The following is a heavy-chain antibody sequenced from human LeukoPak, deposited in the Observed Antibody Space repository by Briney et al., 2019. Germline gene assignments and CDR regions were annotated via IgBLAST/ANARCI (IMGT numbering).Heavy chain of an antibody. J-gene: IGHJ6*03. Sequence: SVKVSCKASGGTFSSYAISWVRQAPGQGLEWMGGIIPIFGTANYAQKFQGRVTITTDESTSTAYMELSSLRSEDTAVYYCARPARGNYYYYYMDVWGKGTTVTVSS. CDR1: GGTFSSYA. CDR2: IIPIFGTA. V-gene: IGHV1-69*05. D-gene: IGHD2-15*01. CDR3: ARPARGNYYYYYMDV.